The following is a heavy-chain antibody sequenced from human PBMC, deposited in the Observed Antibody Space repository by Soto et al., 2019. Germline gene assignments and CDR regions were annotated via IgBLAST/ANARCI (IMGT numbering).Heavy chain of an antibody. CDR3: ATNRGIVVVVSD. CDR1: GFTFSSYA. CDR2: ISGSGGST. J-gene: IGHJ4*02. Sequence: EVQLLESGGGLVQPGGSLRLSCAASGFTFSSYAMSWVRQAPGKGLEWVSAISGSGGSTYYADSVKGRFTISRDNSKNTLYLQMNSLRAEDTAVYYCATNRGIVVVVSDWGQGTLVTVSS. V-gene: IGHV3-23*01. D-gene: IGHD3-22*01.